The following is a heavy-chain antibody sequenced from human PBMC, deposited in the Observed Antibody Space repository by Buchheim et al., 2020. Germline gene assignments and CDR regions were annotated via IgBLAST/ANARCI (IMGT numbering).Heavy chain of an antibody. CDR2: INPSGGST. Sequence: QVQLVQSGAEVKKPGASVKVSCKASGYTFTSYYMHWVRQAPGQGLEWMGIINPSGGSTSYAQKFQGRATMTRDTSTSTVYMELSSLRSEDTAVYYCARDPGIAAAGYYYYYYMDVWGKGTT. J-gene: IGHJ6*03. CDR1: GYTFTSYY. CDR3: ARDPGIAAAGYYYYYYMDV. V-gene: IGHV1-46*01. D-gene: IGHD6-13*01.